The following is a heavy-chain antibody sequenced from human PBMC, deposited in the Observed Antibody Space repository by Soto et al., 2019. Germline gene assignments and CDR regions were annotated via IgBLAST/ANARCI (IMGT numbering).Heavy chain of an antibody. CDR2: ISAYNGIT. CDR1: GYTFTSYG. V-gene: IGHV1-18*04. Sequence: ASVKVSCKASGYTFTSYGISWVRQAPGQGLEWMGWISAYNGITNYAQKLQGRVTMTTDTSTSTAYMELRSLRSDDTAVYYCAIIVVVPGWFDPWGQGTLVTVSS. J-gene: IGHJ5*02. D-gene: IGHD2-2*01. CDR3: AIIVVVPGWFDP.